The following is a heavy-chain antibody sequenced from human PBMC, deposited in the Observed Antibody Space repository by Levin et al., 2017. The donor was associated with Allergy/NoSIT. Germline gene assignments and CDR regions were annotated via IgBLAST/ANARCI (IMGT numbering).Heavy chain of an antibody. V-gene: IGHV1-18*01. CDR3: ARDLRFLEWSKGSDY. CDR2: ISAYNGNT. D-gene: IGHD3-3*01. Sequence: ASVKVSCKASGYTFTSYGISWVRQAPGQGLEWMGWISAYNGNTNYAQKLQGRVTMTTDTSTSTAYMELRSLRSDDTAVYYCARDLRFLEWSKGSDYWGQGTLVTVSS. J-gene: IGHJ4*02. CDR1: GYTFTSYG.